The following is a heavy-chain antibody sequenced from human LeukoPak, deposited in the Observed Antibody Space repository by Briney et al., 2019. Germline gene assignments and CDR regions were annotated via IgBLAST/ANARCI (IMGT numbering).Heavy chain of an antibody. CDR1: GFTFSIYG. Sequence: GGSLRLSCAASGFTFSIYGMHWVRQAPGKGLEWVAVIWYDGSNKYYADSVKGRFTISRDNSKNTLYLQMNSLRAEDTAVYYCARDPFEGATPDYFDYWGQGTLVTVSS. J-gene: IGHJ4*02. V-gene: IGHV3-33*01. CDR3: ARDPFEGATPDYFDY. D-gene: IGHD1-26*01. CDR2: IWYDGSNK.